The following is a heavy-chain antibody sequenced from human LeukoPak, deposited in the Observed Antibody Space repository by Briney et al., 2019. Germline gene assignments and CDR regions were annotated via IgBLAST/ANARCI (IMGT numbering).Heavy chain of an antibody. D-gene: IGHD3-22*01. Sequence: GASVKVSCKASGYTFTSYGISWVRQAPGQGLEWMGWISAYNGNTNYAQKLQGRVTMTTDTSTSTAYMELRSLRSDDTAVYYCARDRPVAPYYYDSSGYRAFDIWGQGTMVTVSS. CDR2: ISAYNGNT. V-gene: IGHV1-18*01. J-gene: IGHJ3*02. CDR3: ARDRPVAPYYYDSSGYRAFDI. CDR1: GYTFTSYG.